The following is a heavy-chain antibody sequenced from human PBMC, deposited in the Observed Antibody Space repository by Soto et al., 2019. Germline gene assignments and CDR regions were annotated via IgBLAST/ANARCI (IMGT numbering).Heavy chain of an antibody. CDR3: ARVERPHYYDSSGFLIDY. J-gene: IGHJ4*02. D-gene: IGHD3-22*01. Sequence: PSETLSLTCTVSGGSISSGGYYWSWIRQHPGKGLEWIGYIYYSGSTYYNPSLKSRVTISVDTSKNQFSLKLSSVTAADTAVYYCARVERPHYYDSSGFLIDYWGRGALVTAPQ. CDR1: GGSISSGGYY. CDR2: IYYSGST. V-gene: IGHV4-31*03.